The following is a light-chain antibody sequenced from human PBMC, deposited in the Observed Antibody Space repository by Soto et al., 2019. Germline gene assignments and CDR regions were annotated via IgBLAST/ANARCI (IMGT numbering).Light chain of an antibody. CDR2: DAS. V-gene: IGKV1-5*01. J-gene: IGKJ1*01. CDR1: KNINTW. Sequence: DIPMTQSPATLSASVGDRVTITCRASKNINTWVAWYQQKPGKAPKLLIYDASSLESGVPSRVSGSGSGTEFTLTSSSRKPDACATYYFQQYNTFWTFGPGTKVEIK. CDR3: QQYNTFWT.